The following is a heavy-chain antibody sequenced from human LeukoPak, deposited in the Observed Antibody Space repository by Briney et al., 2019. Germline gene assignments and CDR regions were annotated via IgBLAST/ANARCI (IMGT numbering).Heavy chain of an antibody. CDR3: ERHGKGLKRETNWFDP. V-gene: IGHV4-34*01. CDR2: INHSGST. J-gene: IGHJ5*02. Sequence: SETPSLTCAVYGGSFSGYYWSWIRQPPGKGLEWIGEINHSGSTNYNPSLKSRVTISVDTSKNQFSLKLSSVTAADTAVYYCERHGKGLKRETNWFDPWGQGTLVTVSS. CDR1: GGSFSGYY. D-gene: IGHD3/OR15-3a*01.